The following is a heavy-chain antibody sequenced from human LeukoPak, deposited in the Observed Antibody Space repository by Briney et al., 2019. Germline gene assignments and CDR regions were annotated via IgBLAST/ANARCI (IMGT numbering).Heavy chain of an antibody. V-gene: IGHV3-11*04. D-gene: IGHD2-2*01. CDR2: ISSSGSTI. CDR3: ARAIVVVPAAPRVYYYYMDV. CDR1: GFTFSDYY. J-gene: IGHJ6*03. Sequence: GGSLRLSCAASGFTFSDYYMSWIRQAPGKGLEWVSYISSSGSTIYYADSVKGRFTISRDNAKNSLYLQMNSLRAEDTAVYYCARAIVVVPAAPRVYYYYMDVWGKGTTVTVSS.